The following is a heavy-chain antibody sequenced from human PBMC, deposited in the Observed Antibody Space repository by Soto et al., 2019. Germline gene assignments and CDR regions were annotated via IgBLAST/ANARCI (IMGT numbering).Heavy chain of an antibody. Sequence: ASVKVSFKAPGYTFTSYSIHWVRQAPGQGLEWIGWINTDNGDAKYSQKFQGRVTVTRDTSATTAYMEVSSLRSEDTAVYYCARDQGYAVYWGMGTLVTVSS. J-gene: IGHJ4*02. CDR3: ARDQGYAVY. CDR1: GYTFTSYS. V-gene: IGHV1-3*04. D-gene: IGHD5-12*01. CDR2: INTDNGDA.